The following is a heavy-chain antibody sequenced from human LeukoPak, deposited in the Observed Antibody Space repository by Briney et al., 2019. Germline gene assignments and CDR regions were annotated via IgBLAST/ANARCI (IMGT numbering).Heavy chain of an antibody. J-gene: IGHJ4*02. CDR3: AKWGDYDVLTGYYDSDY. Sequence: GGSLRLSRAASGFRISNYAMTWVRQAPGKGLEWVSTISGRGDSTYDADSVKGRFTISRDKSKNTLYLQMNSLRVEDTAVYHCAKWGDYDVLTGYYDSDYWGQGTLVTVSS. CDR1: GFRISNYA. V-gene: IGHV3-23*01. CDR2: ISGRGDST. D-gene: IGHD3-9*01.